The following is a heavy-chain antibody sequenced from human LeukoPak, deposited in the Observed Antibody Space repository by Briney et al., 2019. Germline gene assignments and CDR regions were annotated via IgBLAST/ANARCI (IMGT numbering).Heavy chain of an antibody. CDR3: ARDLPNYHGDPDAFDI. Sequence: ASVKVSCKASGYTFTSYDINWVRQATGQGLEWMGWMNPNSGNTGYAQKFQGRVTMTRNTSISTAYMELSSLRSEDTAVYYCARDLPNYHGDPDAFDIWGQGTMVTVSS. D-gene: IGHD4-17*01. V-gene: IGHV1-8*01. CDR2: MNPNSGNT. J-gene: IGHJ3*02. CDR1: GYTFTSYD.